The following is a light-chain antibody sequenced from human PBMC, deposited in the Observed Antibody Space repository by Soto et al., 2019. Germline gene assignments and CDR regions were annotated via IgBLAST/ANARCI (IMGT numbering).Light chain of an antibody. CDR1: QAIRNE. CDR2: AAS. J-gene: IGKJ1*01. CDR3: LQDYNYPRT. Sequence: AIQMTQSPSSLSASIGDRVTITCRTSQAIRNELGWYQQKPGKAPKLLISAASSLQDGVPSRFSGSGSGTDFTLTISSLRPEDFATYFFLQDYNYPRTFGQGTKVEIK. V-gene: IGKV1-6*01.